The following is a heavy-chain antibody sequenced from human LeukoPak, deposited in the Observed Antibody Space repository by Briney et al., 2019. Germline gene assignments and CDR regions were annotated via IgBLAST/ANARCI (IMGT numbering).Heavy chain of an antibody. CDR2: INAGNGNT. V-gene: IGHV1-3*01. D-gene: IGHD3-10*01. CDR1: GYTFTSYG. CDR3: ARDRHYYDSGAFDI. Sequence: ASVKVSCKASGYTFTSYGISWVRQAPGQRLEWMGWINAGNGNTKYSQKFQGRVTITRDTSASTAYMELSSLRSEDTAVYYCARDRHYYDSGAFDIWGQGTMVTVSS. J-gene: IGHJ3*02.